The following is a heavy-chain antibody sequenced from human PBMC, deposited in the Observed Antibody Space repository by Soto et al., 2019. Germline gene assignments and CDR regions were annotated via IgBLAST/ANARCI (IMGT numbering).Heavy chain of an antibody. V-gene: IGHV4-31*03. D-gene: IGHD2-21*02. J-gene: IGHJ4*02. CDR3: AREPSGYCGGDCFPDY. CDR2: IYYSGGI. CDR1: GGSISSGDYY. Sequence: QVQLQESGPGLVKPSQTLSLACSVSGGSISSGDYYWSWIRQHPGKGLEWIGYIYYSGGIYYNPSLKSRVTISVDTSKNQFSLKVSSVTAADTAVYYCAREPSGYCGGDCFPDYWGQGTLVTVSS.